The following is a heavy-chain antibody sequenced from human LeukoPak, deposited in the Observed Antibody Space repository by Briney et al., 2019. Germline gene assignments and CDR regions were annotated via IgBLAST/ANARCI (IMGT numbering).Heavy chain of an antibody. Sequence: DPGGSLRLSCAAAGFTFTNYWMIWVRQAPGKGLEWVANIKEDGSAEFYVDSVKGRFTLSRDNAKNSVYLQMNSLRAEDTAVYYCARDRVRREYSDSSGYRPDAFDIWGQGTMVTVSS. CDR2: IKEDGSAE. CDR1: GFTFTNYW. J-gene: IGHJ3*02. D-gene: IGHD3-22*01. CDR3: ARDRVRREYSDSSGYRPDAFDI. V-gene: IGHV3-7*01.